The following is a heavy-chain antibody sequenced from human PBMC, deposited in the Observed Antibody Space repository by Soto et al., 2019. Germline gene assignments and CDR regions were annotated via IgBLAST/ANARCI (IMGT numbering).Heavy chain of an antibody. V-gene: IGHV1-18*01. CDR1: GYTFTSYG. D-gene: IGHD3-10*01. Sequence: ASVKVSCKASGYTFTSYGISWVRQAPGQGLEWMGIINPYNGNTSYAQKFQGRVTMTRDTSTSTVYMELSSLRSEDTAVYYCAKPRITAPLWSPFDIWGQGTMVTVSS. CDR3: AKPRITAPLWSPFDI. J-gene: IGHJ3*02. CDR2: INPYNGNT.